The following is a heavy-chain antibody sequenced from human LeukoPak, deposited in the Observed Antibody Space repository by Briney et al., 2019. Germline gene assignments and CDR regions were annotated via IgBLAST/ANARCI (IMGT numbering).Heavy chain of an antibody. CDR2: ISGNGYSI. D-gene: IGHD6-13*01. CDR3: ATYSSSWYIDQ. Sequence: PGGSLRLSCAASGFAFSSYAMTWVRQAPGKGLQWVSDISGNGYSIYYADSLKGRFTISRDNSKDTLYLQMNSLRAEDTAVYYCATYSSSWYIDQWGQGTLVTVSS. CDR1: GFAFSSYA. V-gene: IGHV3-23*01. J-gene: IGHJ4*02.